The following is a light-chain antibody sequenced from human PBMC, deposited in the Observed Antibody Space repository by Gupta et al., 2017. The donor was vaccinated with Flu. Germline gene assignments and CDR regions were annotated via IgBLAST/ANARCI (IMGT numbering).Light chain of an antibody. Sequence: SPRQTGVMTCSGDKLVDGIADEDQQRTGQSPVLVIYQDTQGTSGSPGGFSGCNSGNTATLTVRGTQHMDEADYYCQWEDSSTGVFGGGTKVTVL. CDR1: KLVDGI. J-gene: IGLJ3*02. V-gene: IGLV3-1*01. CDR2: QDT. CDR3: QWEDSSTGV.